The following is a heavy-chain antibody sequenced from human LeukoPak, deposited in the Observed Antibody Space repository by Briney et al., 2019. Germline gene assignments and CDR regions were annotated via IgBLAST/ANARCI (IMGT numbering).Heavy chain of an antibody. D-gene: IGHD3-10*01. CDR2: INHSGST. V-gene: IGHV4-34*01. Sequence: SETLSLTCAVYGGSFSGYYWSWIRQPPGKGLEWIGEINHSGSTNYNPSLKSRVTISVDTSKNQFSLKLSSVTAADTAVYYCARGWHYYGSATVDHWGQGTLVTVSS. CDR3: ARGWHYYGSATVDH. CDR1: GGSFSGYY. J-gene: IGHJ4*02.